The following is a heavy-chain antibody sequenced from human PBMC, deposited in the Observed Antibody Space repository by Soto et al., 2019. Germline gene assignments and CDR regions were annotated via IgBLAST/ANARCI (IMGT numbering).Heavy chain of an antibody. CDR1: GFTFDDYA. Sequence: EVQLVESGGGLVQPGRSLRLSCAASGFTFDDYAMHWVRQAPGKGLEWVSGISWNSGSIGYADSVKGRFTISRDNAKNSLYLQMNSLRAEDTALYYCAKDGGYSYGWYFDYWGQGTLVTVSS. D-gene: IGHD5-18*01. CDR3: AKDGGYSYGWYFDY. CDR2: ISWNSGSI. V-gene: IGHV3-9*01. J-gene: IGHJ4*02.